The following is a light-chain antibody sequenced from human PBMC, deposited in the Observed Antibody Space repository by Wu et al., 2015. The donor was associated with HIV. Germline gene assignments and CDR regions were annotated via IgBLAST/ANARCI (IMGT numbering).Light chain of an antibody. V-gene: IGKV3-15*01. CDR2: GAS. J-gene: IGKJ3*01. CDR1: QSVNSL. CDR3: QQYNNWPPT. Sequence: EIVLTQSPATLSLSPGERATLSCRASQSVNSLVAWYQQKPGQPPRLLIYGASTRATGVPARFSGSGSGTEFTLTISSLQSEDFAIHFCQQYNNWPPTFGPGTKVDIK.